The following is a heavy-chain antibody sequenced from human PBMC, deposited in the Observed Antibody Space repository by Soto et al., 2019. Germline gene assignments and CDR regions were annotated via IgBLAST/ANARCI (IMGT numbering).Heavy chain of an antibody. CDR1: GFTFSSYS. Sequence: EVQLVESGGGLVKPGGSLRLSCAASGFTFSSYSMNWVRQAPGKGLEWVSSISSSSSYIYYADSVKGRFTISRDNVKNSLYLQMNSRRAEDTDVYYCARDPYCSGGSCYSGPYYYYMDVWGKGTTVTVSS. CDR2: ISSSSSYI. V-gene: IGHV3-21*01. D-gene: IGHD2-15*01. CDR3: ARDPYCSGGSCYSGPYYYYMDV. J-gene: IGHJ6*03.